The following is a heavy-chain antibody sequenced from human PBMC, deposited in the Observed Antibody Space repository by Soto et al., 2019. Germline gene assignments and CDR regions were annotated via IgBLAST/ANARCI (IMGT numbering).Heavy chain of an antibody. J-gene: IGHJ3*02. CDR1: GFTFSSYW. Sequence: GGSLRLSCAASGFTFSSYWTSWVRQAPGKGLEWVANIKQDGSEKYYVDSVKGRFTISRDNAKNSLYLQMNSLRAEDTAVYYCAREVRGGAFDIWGQGTMVTVSS. V-gene: IGHV3-7*03. CDR2: IKQDGSEK. CDR3: AREVRGGAFDI. D-gene: IGHD3-10*01.